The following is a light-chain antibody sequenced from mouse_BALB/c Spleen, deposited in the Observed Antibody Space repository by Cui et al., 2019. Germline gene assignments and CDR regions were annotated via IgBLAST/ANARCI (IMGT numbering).Light chain of an antibody. Sequence: DIYMTHTTSSFSPSLGDRVTISCRASQDISNYFNWCQQKPAGTAKLLLYYETRIQSGGPSRFSSGGSGTDYSLTISNRKEEDIATSYCHQENRIPPCTFGGGTKLEIK. J-gene: IGKJ2*01. V-gene: IGKV10-96*01. CDR1: QDISNY. CDR2: YET. CDR3: HQENRIPPCT.